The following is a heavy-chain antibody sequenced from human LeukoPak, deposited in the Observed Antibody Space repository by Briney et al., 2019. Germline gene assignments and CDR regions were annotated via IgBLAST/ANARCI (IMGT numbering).Heavy chain of an antibody. V-gene: IGHV1-2*02. CDR3: ATLQIRWLVVTPFDY. Sequence: ASVKVSCKASGYTFTGYYMHWVRQAPGQGLEWMGWINPNSGGTNYAQKFQGRVTMTRDTSISTAYMELSRLRSDDTAVYYCATLQIRWLVVTPFDYWGQGTLVTVSS. CDR1: GYTFTGYY. J-gene: IGHJ4*02. CDR2: INPNSGGT. D-gene: IGHD6-19*01.